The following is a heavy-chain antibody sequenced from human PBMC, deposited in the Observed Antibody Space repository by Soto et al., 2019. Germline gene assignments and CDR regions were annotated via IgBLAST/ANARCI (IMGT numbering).Heavy chain of an antibody. CDR1: GFTFGDYG. CDR2: IRNKAYGATI. D-gene: IGHD1-1*01. J-gene: IGHJ6*03. CDR3: VRDGRGTNDDYMDV. V-gene: IGHV3-49*03. Sequence: EVQVVESGGGLVQPGRSLRLSCTTSGFTFGDYGMSWFRQAPGKGLEWVGFIRNKAYGATIDYAAPVKGRFTISRDDPRGIAYLQRNSLKTEDTAVYYCVRDGRGTNDDYMDVWGKGTTVTVSS.